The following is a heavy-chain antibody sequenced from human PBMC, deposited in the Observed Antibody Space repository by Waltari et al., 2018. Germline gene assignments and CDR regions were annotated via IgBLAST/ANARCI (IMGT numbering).Heavy chain of an antibody. J-gene: IGHJ4*02. V-gene: IGHV3-21*01. Sequence: EVQLVESGGGLVKPGGSLKLSCAASGFSFSSFYINWVRQAPGTGLELFSSISSSSSNICCADSLKGRFIISRDNAKSSLYLQMNSLRAEDTAVYYCARDGGQYSGTYFIDYWGQGTLVTVSP. D-gene: IGHD1-26*01. CDR2: ISSSSSNI. CDR1: GFSFSSFY. CDR3: ARDGGQYSGTYFIDY.